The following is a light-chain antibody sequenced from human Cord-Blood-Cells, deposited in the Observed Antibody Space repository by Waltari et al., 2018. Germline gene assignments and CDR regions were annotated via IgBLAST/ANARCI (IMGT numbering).Light chain of an antibody. CDR3: CSYAGSSTWV. J-gene: IGLJ3*02. CDR2: EGS. CDR1: SSDVGSYNL. V-gene: IGLV2-23*01. Sequence: QSALNQPASVSGSPGQSITISCTGTSSDVGSYNLVSWYQQHPGKAPKLMIYEGSKRPSGVSNRFSDSKSGNTASLTISGLQAEDEADYYCCSYAGSSTWVFGGGTKLTVL.